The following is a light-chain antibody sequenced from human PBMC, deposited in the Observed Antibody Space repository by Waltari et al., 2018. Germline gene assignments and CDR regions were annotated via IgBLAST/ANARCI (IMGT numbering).Light chain of an antibody. CDR3: QKYGTLPAT. CDR2: DAS. J-gene: IGKJ1*01. CDR1: RSVSRT. V-gene: IGKV3-20*01. Sequence: IVLSQSPGTLSLSPGDRATLSCRARRSVSRTLAWYQQKPGQAPRLLIYDASSRATGIPDRLRGSGSGKDFSLTSSRLVPGDFAVYYCQKYGTLPATFGQGTKVAIK.